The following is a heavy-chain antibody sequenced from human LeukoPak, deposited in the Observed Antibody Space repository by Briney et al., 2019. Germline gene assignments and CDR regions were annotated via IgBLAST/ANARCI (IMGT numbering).Heavy chain of an antibody. Sequence: PSETLSLTWAVYGGSFSSYYWSWIRQPPGKGLEWIGEINHSGSTNYNPSLKSRVTISVDTSKNQFSLKVSSVTAADTAVYYCARGQQQLVLSSWGQGTLVTVSS. CDR1: GGSFSSYY. J-gene: IGHJ4*02. D-gene: IGHD6-13*01. CDR2: INHSGST. CDR3: ARGQQQLVLSS. V-gene: IGHV4-34*01.